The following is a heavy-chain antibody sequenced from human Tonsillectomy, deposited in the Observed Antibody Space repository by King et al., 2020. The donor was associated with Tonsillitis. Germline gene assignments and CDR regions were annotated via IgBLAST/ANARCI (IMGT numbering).Heavy chain of an antibody. CDR2: INSDGSST. CDR1: GFTFSTYW. CDR3: ARGGGSDYYTFDY. D-gene: IGHD2-21*02. V-gene: IGHV3-74*01. J-gene: IGHJ4*02. Sequence: VQLVESGGGLVQPGGSLRLSCAASGFTFSTYWMHWVRQAPGKGLVWVSRINSDGSSTSYADSVKGRFTISRDNAKNTLHLQMNSLRAEDTAVYYCARGGGSDYYTFDYWGQGTLVTVSS.